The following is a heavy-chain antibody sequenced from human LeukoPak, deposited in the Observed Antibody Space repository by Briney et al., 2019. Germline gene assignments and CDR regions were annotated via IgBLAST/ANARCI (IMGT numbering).Heavy chain of an antibody. CDR3: ARDSGSYLQPTDY. V-gene: IGHV3-23*01. CDR2: ITANGGST. D-gene: IGHD1-26*01. Sequence: PGGSLRLSCAASGFTFITYAMTWVRQAPGEGVEWVSSITANGGSTYYADSVKGRFTISRDNSKNTLYLRMNSLRADDTAVYHCARDSGSYLQPTDYWGQGTLVTVSS. CDR1: GFTFITYA. J-gene: IGHJ4*02.